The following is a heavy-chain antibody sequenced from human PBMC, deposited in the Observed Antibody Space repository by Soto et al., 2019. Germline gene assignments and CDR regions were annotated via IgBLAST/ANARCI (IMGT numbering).Heavy chain of an antibody. Sequence: QVQLVQSGGEVKKPGASVKVSCKTSGYSFTTYGISWVRQAPGQGLEWMGWISAYNGNTNYAQKLQGRVTMTTDTSTSTAYMELRSPRSDDTAVYYCAREGPAPYYYYGMHVWGQGSTVTVSS. J-gene: IGHJ6*02. CDR3: AREGPAPYYYYGMHV. V-gene: IGHV1-18*01. CDR1: GYSFTTYG. CDR2: ISAYNGNT.